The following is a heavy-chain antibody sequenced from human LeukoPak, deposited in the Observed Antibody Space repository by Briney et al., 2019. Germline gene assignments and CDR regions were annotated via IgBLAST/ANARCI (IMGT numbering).Heavy chain of an antibody. V-gene: IGHV4-4*02. J-gene: IGHJ1*01. CDR3: SRSELGGVYFQQ. CDR1: GGSISSGNW. CDR2: IYHSGST. D-gene: IGHD3-16*01. Sequence: SETLSLTCAVSGGSISSGNWRSWVRQPPGKGLGWIGQIYHSGSTKYNPSLKSRVTTSLDKSKNQFSLNVTSVTAADTAVYYCSRSELGGVYFQQWGQGTLVTVSS.